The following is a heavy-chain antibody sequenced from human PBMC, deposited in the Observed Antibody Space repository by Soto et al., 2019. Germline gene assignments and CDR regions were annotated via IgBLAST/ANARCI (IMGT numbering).Heavy chain of an antibody. J-gene: IGHJ6*03. CDR2: IWYDGSNK. Sequence: GGSLRLSCAASGFTFSSYGMHWVRQAPGKGLEWVAVIWYDGSNKYYADSVKGRFTISRDNSKNTLYLQMNSLRAEDTAVYYCAREELEPYYYYMDVWGKGTTVTVSS. CDR3: AREELEPYYYYMDV. V-gene: IGHV3-33*01. CDR1: GFTFSSYG. D-gene: IGHD1-1*01.